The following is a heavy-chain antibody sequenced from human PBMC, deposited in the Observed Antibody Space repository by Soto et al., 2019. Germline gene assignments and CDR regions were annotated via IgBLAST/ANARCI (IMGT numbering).Heavy chain of an antibody. D-gene: IGHD3-22*01. CDR2: IKQDGSEK. V-gene: IGHV3-7*01. CDR3: ARDLGRYYDSSGYYYPGGWFDP. Sequence: LRLSCAASGFTFSSYWMSWVRQAPGKGLEWVANIKQDGSEKYYVDSVKGRFTISRDNAKNSLYLQMNSLRAEDTAVYYCARDLGRYYDSSGYYYPGGWFDPWGQGTLVTVSS. J-gene: IGHJ5*02. CDR1: GFTFSSYW.